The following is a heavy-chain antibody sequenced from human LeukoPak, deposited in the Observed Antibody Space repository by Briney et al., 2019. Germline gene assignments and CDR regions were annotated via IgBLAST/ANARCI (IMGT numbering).Heavy chain of an antibody. CDR1: GFTFSSYS. CDR3: AKGGSYSSSSDYFDY. D-gene: IGHD6-6*01. Sequence: GGSLRLSCAASGFTFSSYSMNWVRQAPGKGLEWVSSISSSSSYIYYADSVKGRFTISRDNAKNSLYLQMNSLRAEDTAVYYCAKGGSYSSSSDYFDYWGQGTLVTVSS. V-gene: IGHV3-21*04. CDR2: ISSSSSYI. J-gene: IGHJ4*02.